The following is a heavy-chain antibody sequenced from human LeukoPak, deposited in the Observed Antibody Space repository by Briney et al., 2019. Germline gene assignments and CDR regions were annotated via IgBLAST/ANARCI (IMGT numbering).Heavy chain of an antibody. Sequence: ASVKVSCKASGYTFTGYYMHWVRQAPGQGLEWMGWITPNSGGTNYAQKFQGRVTMTRDTAISTAYMELSRLRSDDTAVYDCARDKGVYSSGYYPFDYWGQGTLVTVSS. J-gene: IGHJ4*02. CDR3: ARDKGVYSSGYYPFDY. CDR2: ITPNSGGT. CDR1: GYTFTGYY. V-gene: IGHV1-2*02. D-gene: IGHD6-19*01.